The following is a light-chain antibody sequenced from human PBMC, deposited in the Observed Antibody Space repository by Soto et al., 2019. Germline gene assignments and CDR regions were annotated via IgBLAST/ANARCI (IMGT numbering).Light chain of an antibody. Sequence: QSALTQPRSVSGSPGQSVTISCTGTTSDIGVYNYVSWYQHNPGKAPKVMIYDVNERPSGVPDRFSGSKSGNTASLTISGLQAEDEADYYCCSYAGKFAFVFGGGTQLTVL. CDR1: TSDIGVYNY. CDR3: CSYAGKFAFV. V-gene: IGLV2-11*01. CDR2: DVN. J-gene: IGLJ2*01.